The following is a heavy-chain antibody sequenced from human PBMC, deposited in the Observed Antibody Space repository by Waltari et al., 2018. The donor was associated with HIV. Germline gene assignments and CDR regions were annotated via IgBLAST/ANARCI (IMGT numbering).Heavy chain of an antibody. CDR3: ARETRGGGWAKNRLDY. CDR2: VWYDGSYK. CDR1: GFTFGSYN. J-gene: IGHJ4*02. V-gene: IGHV3-33*01. Sequence: QVQLVESGGGVVQPGRSLRLSCTASGFTFGSYNMHWVRQAPGKGLEWVGVVWYDGSYKYYATSLKGRFTISRDNSRDTLDLQMGSLRAEDTAVYFCARETRGGGWAKNRLDYWGQGTLVTVSS. D-gene: IGHD3-16*01.